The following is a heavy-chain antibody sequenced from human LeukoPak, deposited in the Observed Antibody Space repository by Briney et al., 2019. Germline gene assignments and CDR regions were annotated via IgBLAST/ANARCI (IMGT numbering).Heavy chain of an antibody. V-gene: IGHV3-49*04. CDR1: GFTFGDYA. D-gene: IGHD5-12*01. J-gene: IGHJ4*02. CDR3: TTPLRYSGYDLGFDY. Sequence: GGSLRLSCTASGFTFGDYAMSWVRQAPGKGLEWVGFIRSKAYGGTTEYAASVKDRFTISRDDSKSIAYLQMNSLKTEDTAVYYCTTPLRYSGYDLGFDYWGQGTLVTVSS. CDR2: IRSKAYGGTT.